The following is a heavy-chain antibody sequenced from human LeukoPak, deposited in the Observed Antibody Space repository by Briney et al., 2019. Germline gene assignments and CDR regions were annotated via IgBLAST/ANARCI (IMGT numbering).Heavy chain of an antibody. J-gene: IGHJ4*02. D-gene: IGHD3-16*01. CDR2: ISGSGGST. Sequence: GGSLRLSCAASGLTFSNYAMSWVRQAPGKGLEWVSGISGSGGSTYYADSVKGRFTISRDNSKNTVDLEVSSLTAEDTAVYYCAKDDAWLRFGEWSQGTLVTVSS. CDR3: AKDDAWLRFGE. CDR1: GLTFSNYA. V-gene: IGHV3-23*01.